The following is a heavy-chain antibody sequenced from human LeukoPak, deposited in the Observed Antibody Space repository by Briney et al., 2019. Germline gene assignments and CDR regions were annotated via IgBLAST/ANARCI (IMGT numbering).Heavy chain of an antibody. CDR3: ARDLGYSYGYVY. V-gene: IGHV3-53*01. D-gene: IGHD5-18*01. Sequence: GGSLRLSCAASGFTVSSNYMSWVRQAPGKGLEWVPVIYSGGSTYYADSVKGRFTISRDNSKNTLYLQMNSLRAEDTAVYYCARDLGYSYGYVYWGQGTLVTVSS. CDR2: IYSGGST. CDR1: GFTVSSNY. J-gene: IGHJ4*02.